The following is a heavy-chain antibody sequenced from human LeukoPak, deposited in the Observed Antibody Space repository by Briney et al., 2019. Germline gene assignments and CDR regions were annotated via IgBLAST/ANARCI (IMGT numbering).Heavy chain of an antibody. Sequence: GGSLRLSCAASGFTFSTYGMHWVRQAPGKGLEWVAVISNTGSNIYYADSVKGRFTISRDNSKNTLYLQMNSLGAEDTAVYCCAKDLHYRPSSGYCCWGQGTLVTVSS. D-gene: IGHD3-22*01. CDR2: ISNTGSNI. V-gene: IGHV3-30*18. J-gene: IGHJ4*02. CDR1: GFTFSTYG. CDR3: AKDLHYRPSSGYCC.